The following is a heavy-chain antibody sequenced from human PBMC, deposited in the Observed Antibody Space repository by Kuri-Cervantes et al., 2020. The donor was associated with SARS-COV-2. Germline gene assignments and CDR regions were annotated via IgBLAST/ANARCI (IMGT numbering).Heavy chain of an antibody. Sequence: GESLKISCAASGFTLCSYGMHWVRQAPGKGLEWVAVIWYDGSNKYYADSVKGRFTISRDNSKNTLYLQMNSLRAEDTAVYYCARVSHRGSGYQNPPDYWGQGTLVTVSS. CDR2: IWYDGSNK. J-gene: IGHJ4*02. CDR1: GFTLCSYG. D-gene: IGHD3-3*01. V-gene: IGHV3-33*08. CDR3: ARVSHRGSGYQNPPDY.